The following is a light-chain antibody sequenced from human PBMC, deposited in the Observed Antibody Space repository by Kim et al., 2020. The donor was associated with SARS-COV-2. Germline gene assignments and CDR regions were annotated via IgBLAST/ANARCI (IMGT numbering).Light chain of an antibody. V-gene: IGLV2-14*03. J-gene: IGLJ1*01. CDR2: DVS. CDR3: SSYTSSSTPYV. CDR1: SSYVGGYNY. Sequence: QSITISCTGTSSYVGGYNYVSWYQQHPGKAPKLMIYDVSNRPSGVSNRFSGSKSGNTASLTISGLQAEDEADYYCSSYTSSSTPYVFGTGTKVTVL.